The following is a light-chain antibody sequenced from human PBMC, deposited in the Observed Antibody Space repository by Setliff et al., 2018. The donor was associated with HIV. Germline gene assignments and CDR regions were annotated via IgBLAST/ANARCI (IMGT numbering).Light chain of an antibody. CDR1: SSDVGNYNL. V-gene: IGLV2-23*02. CDR3: CSYASYSTYV. Sequence: QSVLTQPASVSGSPGQSITISCTGTSSDVGNYNLVSWYQQHPGKAPKIMIYEVTKRPSGVSDRFSGSKSGNTTSLTISWLQADDEADYYCCSYASYSTYVFGSGTKVTVL. J-gene: IGLJ1*01. CDR2: EVT.